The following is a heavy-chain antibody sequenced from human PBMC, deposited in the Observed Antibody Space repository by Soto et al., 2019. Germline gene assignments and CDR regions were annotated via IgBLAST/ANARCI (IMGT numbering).Heavy chain of an antibody. CDR2: IYSGGST. V-gene: IGHV3-53*01. CDR1: GFTVSSNY. J-gene: IGHJ5*02. CDR3: ARDITGTTNWFDP. D-gene: IGHD1-20*01. Sequence: DVQLLESGGGLIQPGGSLRLSCAASGFTVSSNYMSWVRQAPGKGLEWVSVIYSGGSTYYADSVKGRFTISRANSKNTLYLQMNSLRAEDTAVYYCARDITGTTNWFDPWGQGTLVTVSS.